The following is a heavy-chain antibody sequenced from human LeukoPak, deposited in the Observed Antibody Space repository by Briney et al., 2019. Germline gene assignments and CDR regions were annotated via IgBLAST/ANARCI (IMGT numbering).Heavy chain of an antibody. CDR3: ATPGKEYSSGPHDAFDI. Sequence: WASVKVSCKASGYTFTSYYMHWVRQAPGQGLEWMGIINPSGGSTSYAQKFQGRVTMTRDTSTSTAYMELSSLRSGDTAVYYCATPGKEYSSGPHDAFDIWGQGIMVTVSS. J-gene: IGHJ3*02. CDR2: INPSGGST. D-gene: IGHD6-19*01. CDR1: GYTFTSYY. V-gene: IGHV1-46*01.